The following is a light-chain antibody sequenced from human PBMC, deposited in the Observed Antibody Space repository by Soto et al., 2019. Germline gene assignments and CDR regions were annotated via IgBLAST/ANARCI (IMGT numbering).Light chain of an antibody. CDR2: EVS. Sequence: QSALTQPPSASGSPGQSVTISCTGTSSDIGGYDYVSWYQQHPGKAPKLMIYEVSNRPSGVSNRFSGSKSGNTASLTISGLQAEDEADYYCSSYTSSSTRVFGSATKVTVL. J-gene: IGLJ1*01. CDR3: SSYTSSSTRV. V-gene: IGLV2-14*01. CDR1: SSDIGGYDY.